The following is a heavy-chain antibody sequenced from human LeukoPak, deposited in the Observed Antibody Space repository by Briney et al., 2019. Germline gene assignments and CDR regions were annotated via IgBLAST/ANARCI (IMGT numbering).Heavy chain of an antibody. CDR1: GGSISSYY. Sequence: SETLSLTCTVSGGSISSYYWSWIRQPPGKGLEWIGYIYYSGSTNYNPSLKSRVTISVDTSKNQFSLKLSSVTAADTAVYYCARLDYGDYFDYWGQGTLVTVPS. D-gene: IGHD4-17*01. CDR3: ARLDYGDYFDY. J-gene: IGHJ4*02. V-gene: IGHV4-59*08. CDR2: IYYSGST.